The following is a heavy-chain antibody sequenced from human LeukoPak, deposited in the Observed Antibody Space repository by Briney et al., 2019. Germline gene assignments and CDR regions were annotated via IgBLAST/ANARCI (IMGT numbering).Heavy chain of an antibody. D-gene: IGHD7-27*01. CDR1: GYTFTNYD. CDR3: ARGPPNWGFDF. CDR2: MSPNSGDT. J-gene: IGHJ4*02. Sequence: GASVKVSCKTSGYTFTNYDINWVRHATGQGLEWMGWMSPNSGDTGYAQKFQGRVTMTRDTSISTAYMELTSLRSEDTAIYYCARGPPNWGFDFWGQGALVTVSS. V-gene: IGHV1-8*01.